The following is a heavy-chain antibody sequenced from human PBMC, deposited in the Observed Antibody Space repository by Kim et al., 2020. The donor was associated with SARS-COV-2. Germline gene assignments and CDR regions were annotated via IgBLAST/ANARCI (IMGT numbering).Heavy chain of an antibody. CDR1: GGSISSSSYY. CDR3: ARLGDYDSSGYYYPRLGCYFDY. D-gene: IGHD3-22*01. J-gene: IGHJ4*02. Sequence: SETLSLTCTVSGGSISSSSYYWGWIRQPPGKGLEWIGSIYYSGSTYYNPSLKSRVTISVDTSKNQFSLKLSSVTAADTAVYYCARLGDYDSSGYYYPRLGCYFDYWGQGTLVTVSS. V-gene: IGHV4-39*01. CDR2: IYYSGST.